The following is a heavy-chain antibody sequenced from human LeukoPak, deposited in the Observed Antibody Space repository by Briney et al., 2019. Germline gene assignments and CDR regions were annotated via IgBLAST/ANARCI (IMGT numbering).Heavy chain of an antibody. CDR1: GGTFSSYA. D-gene: IGHD2-15*01. V-gene: IGHV1-69*13. Sequence: ASVKVSCKASGGTFSSYAISWVRQAPGQGLEWMGGIIPIFGTANYAQKFQGRVTITADESTSTAYMELSSLRSEDTAVYYCARHAKDCSGGSCYSLDYYYGMDVWGQGTTVTVSS. CDR2: IIPIFGTA. J-gene: IGHJ6*02. CDR3: ARHAKDCSGGSCYSLDYYYGMDV.